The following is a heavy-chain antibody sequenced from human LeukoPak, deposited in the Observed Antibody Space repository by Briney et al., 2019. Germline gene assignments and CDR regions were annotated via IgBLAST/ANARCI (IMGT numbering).Heavy chain of an antibody. CDR1: GGSISSYY. CDR3: ARGIRGSYYFDY. CDR2: IYYSGST. J-gene: IGHJ4*02. D-gene: IGHD1-26*01. Sequence: SETLSLTCTVSGGSISSYYWSWIRQPPGKGLEWIGYIYYSGSTNYNPSLESRVTISVDTSKNQFSLKLSSVTAADTAVYYCARGIRGSYYFDYWGQGTLVTVSS. V-gene: IGHV4-59*01.